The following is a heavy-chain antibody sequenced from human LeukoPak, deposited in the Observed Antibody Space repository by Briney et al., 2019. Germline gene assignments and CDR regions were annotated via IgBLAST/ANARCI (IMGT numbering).Heavy chain of an antibody. J-gene: IGHJ4*02. Sequence: GGSLRLSCAASGFMFSINWMTWVRQAPGKGLEWLANINPGESDKYFADSVRGRFTISRDNAKNSLSLQINGLRADDTAVYYCARSSSMGYYDSSGYYTPFDYWGQGTLVTVSS. D-gene: IGHD3-22*01. CDR3: ARSSSMGYYDSSGYYTPFDY. CDR1: GFMFSINW. V-gene: IGHV3-7*03. CDR2: INPGESDK.